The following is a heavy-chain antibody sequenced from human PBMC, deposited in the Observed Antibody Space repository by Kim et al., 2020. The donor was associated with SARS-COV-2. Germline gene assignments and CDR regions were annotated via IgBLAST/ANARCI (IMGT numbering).Heavy chain of an antibody. D-gene: IGHD3-10*01. CDR1: GFTFSSYS. CDR2: ISSSSSYI. J-gene: IGHJ3*02. CDR3: ARDKGLLWFGEKDAFDI. Sequence: GGSLRLSCAASGFTFSSYSMNWVRQAPGKGLEWVSSISSSSSYIYYADSVKGRFTISRDNAKNSLYLQMNSLRAEDTAVYYCARDKGLLWFGEKDAFDIWGQGTMVTVSS. V-gene: IGHV3-21*01.